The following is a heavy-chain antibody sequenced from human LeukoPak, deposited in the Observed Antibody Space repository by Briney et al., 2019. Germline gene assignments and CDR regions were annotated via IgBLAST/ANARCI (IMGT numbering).Heavy chain of an antibody. CDR3: AKPDSSGYWAFDY. J-gene: IGHJ4*02. CDR1: GFTFSSYA. CDR2: ISGSGGST. V-gene: IGHV3-23*01. D-gene: IGHD3-22*01. Sequence: GGSLRLSWAASGFTFSSYAMSWVSQAAGKGMEWVSAISGSGGSTYYADSVKGRFTISRDNSKNTLYLQMNSLRAEDTAVYYCAKPDSSGYWAFDYWGQGTLVTVSS.